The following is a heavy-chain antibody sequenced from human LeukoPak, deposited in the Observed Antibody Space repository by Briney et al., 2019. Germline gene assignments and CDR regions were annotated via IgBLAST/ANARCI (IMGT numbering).Heavy chain of an antibody. CDR1: GFTFDDYT. D-gene: IGHD6-19*01. V-gene: IGHV3-43*01. CDR3: AKGPYWDSSGWYGGFDY. CDR2: ISWDGGST. Sequence: PGGSLRLSCAASGFTFDDYTMHWVRQAPGKGLEWVSLISWDGGSTYYADSVKGRFTISRDNSKNSLYLQMNSLRTEDTALYYCAKGPYWDSSGWYGGFDYWGQGTLVTVSS. J-gene: IGHJ4*02.